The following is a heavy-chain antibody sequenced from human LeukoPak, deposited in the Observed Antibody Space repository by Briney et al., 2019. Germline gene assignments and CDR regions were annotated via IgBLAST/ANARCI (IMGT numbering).Heavy chain of an antibody. CDR1: GSIFTSYW. J-gene: IGHJ3*02. V-gene: IGHV5-51*01. CDR3: ARRGLGTKNDAFDI. CDR2: IYPGDSDT. D-gene: IGHD7-27*01. Sequence: GESLKISCMGSGSIFTSYWIVWVRQLPGKGLEWMGIIYPGDSDTRYSPSFQGQVTISADKSIGTTYLQWSSLKASDTAMYYCARRGLGTKNDAFDIWGQGTMVTVSS.